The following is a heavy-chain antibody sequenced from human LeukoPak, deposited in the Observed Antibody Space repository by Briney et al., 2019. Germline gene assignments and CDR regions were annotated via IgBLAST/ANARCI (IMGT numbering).Heavy chain of an antibody. D-gene: IGHD1-26*01. Sequence: ASVKVSCKASGYTFTGYYMHWVRQAPGQGLEWMGWINPNSGGTNYAQKFQGRVTMTRDTSISTAYMELSRLRSDDTAVYYCARTEEWELLTIDYWGQGTLVTVSS. CDR1: GYTFTGYY. V-gene: IGHV1-2*02. J-gene: IGHJ4*02. CDR3: ARTEEWELLTIDY. CDR2: INPNSGGT.